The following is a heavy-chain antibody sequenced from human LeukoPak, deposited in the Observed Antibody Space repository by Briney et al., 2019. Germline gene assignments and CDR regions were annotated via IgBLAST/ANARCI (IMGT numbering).Heavy chain of an antibody. Sequence: PSETLSLTCAVYGGSFSGYYWSWIRQPPGKGLEWIGEINHSGSTNYNPSLKSQVTISVDTSKNQFSLKLSSVTAADTAVYYCARSPSYYYGSGSYVRSYYYYYMDVWGKGTTVTVSS. CDR3: ARSPSYYYGSGSYVRSYYYYYMDV. J-gene: IGHJ6*03. V-gene: IGHV4-34*01. D-gene: IGHD3-10*01. CDR2: INHSGST. CDR1: GGSFSGYY.